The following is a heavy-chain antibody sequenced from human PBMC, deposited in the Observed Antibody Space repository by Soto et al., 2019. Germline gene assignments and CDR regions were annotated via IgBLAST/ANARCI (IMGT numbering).Heavy chain of an antibody. V-gene: IGHV3-23*01. CDR1: RFTFSNYA. CDR2: VSAGGDIT. D-gene: IGHD3-10*01. Sequence: EVQLLESGGDLVQSGGSLRLSCAASRFTFSNYAMSWVLQAPGKGLEWVSSVSAGGDITYYADSVKGRFTISRDNSNNALFLQGNTLRADDTALYWCAQGDRGGSGSPASYYYSGLDVWGQGTTVTVYS. J-gene: IGHJ6*02. CDR3: AQGDRGGSGSPASYYYSGLDV.